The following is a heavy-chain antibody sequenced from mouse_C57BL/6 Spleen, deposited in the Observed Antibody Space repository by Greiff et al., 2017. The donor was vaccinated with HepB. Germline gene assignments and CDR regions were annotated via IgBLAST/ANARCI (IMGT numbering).Heavy chain of an antibody. V-gene: IGHV1-18*01. Sequence: VQLQQSGPELVKPGASVKIPCKASGYTFTDYNMDWVKQSHGKSLEWIGDINPNNGGTIYNQKFKGKATLTVDKSSSTAYMELRSLTSEDTAVYYCARSNYDSSPFDYWGQGTTLTVSS. J-gene: IGHJ2*01. CDR1: GYTFTDYN. D-gene: IGHD1-1*01. CDR2: INPNNGGT. CDR3: ARSNYDSSPFDY.